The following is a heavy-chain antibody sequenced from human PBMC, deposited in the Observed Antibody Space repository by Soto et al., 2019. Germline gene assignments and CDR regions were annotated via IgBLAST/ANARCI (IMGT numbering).Heavy chain of an antibody. V-gene: IGHV1-69*13. CDR3: ARARVVVTAISAYYFDY. Sequence: SVKVSCKASGGTFSSYAISWVRQAPGQGLEWMGGIIPIFGTANYAQKFQGRVTITADESTSTAYMELSSLRSEDTAVYYCARARVVVTAISAYYFDYWGQGTLVTVSS. CDR1: GGTFSSYA. CDR2: IIPIFGTA. J-gene: IGHJ4*02. D-gene: IGHD2-21*02.